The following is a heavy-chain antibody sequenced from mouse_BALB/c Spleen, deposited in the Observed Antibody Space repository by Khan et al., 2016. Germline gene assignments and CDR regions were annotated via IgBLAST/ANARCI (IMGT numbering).Heavy chain of an antibody. D-gene: IGHD1-1*01. CDR1: GYSITSGYY. V-gene: IGHV3-6*02. CDR2: ISYDGNN. Sequence: EVQLQESGPGLVKPSQSLSLTCSVIGYSITSGYYWNWIRQLPGNKLEWMGYISYDGNNNYNPSLKNRIYINRDTSKNQFFLKLNSVTTEDTATSFCAICCYGSHYYYYFMDYWVQGSSVTVSS. CDR3: AICCYGSHYYYYFMDY. J-gene: IGHJ4*01.